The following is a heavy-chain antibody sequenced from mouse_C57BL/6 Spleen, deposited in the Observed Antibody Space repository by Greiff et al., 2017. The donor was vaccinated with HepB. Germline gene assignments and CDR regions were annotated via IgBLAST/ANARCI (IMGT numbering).Heavy chain of an antibody. Sequence: QVQLKQSGAELVRPGASVKLSCKASGYTFTDYYINWVKQRPGQGLEWIARIYPGSGNTYYNEKFKGKATLTAEKSSSTAYMQLSSLTSEDSAVYFCARGPYYYGSSHWYFDVWGTGTTVTVSS. CDR1: GYTFTDYY. V-gene: IGHV1-76*01. D-gene: IGHD1-1*01. CDR3: ARGPYYYGSSHWYFDV. CDR2: IYPGSGNT. J-gene: IGHJ1*03.